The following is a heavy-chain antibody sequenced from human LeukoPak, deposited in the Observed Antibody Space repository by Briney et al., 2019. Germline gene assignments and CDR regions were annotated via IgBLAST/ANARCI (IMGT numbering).Heavy chain of an antibody. D-gene: IGHD3-3*01. Sequence: ASVKVSCKASGYTFTGYYMHWVRQAPGQGLEWMGWINPNSGGTNYAQKFQGRVTMTRDTSIGTAYMELSRLRSDDTAVYYCARVSRGDFWSGTPYYFDYWXQGTXVTVS. CDR3: ARVSRGDFWSGTPYYFDY. V-gene: IGHV1-2*02. CDR1: GYTFTGYY. J-gene: IGHJ4*02. CDR2: INPNSGGT.